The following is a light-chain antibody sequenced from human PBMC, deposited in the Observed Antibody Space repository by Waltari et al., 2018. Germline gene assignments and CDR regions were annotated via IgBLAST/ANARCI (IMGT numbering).Light chain of an antibody. CDR3: QQYGSSLTT. Sequence: EIVLTQSPGTLSLSPGERATLSCRARQSVSSSYLAWYQQKPGQAPRLLIYGASSRATGIPDRFSGSGSGTDFTLTISRLEPEDFAVYYCQQYGSSLTTFGQGTRLEIK. CDR2: GAS. J-gene: IGKJ5*01. V-gene: IGKV3-20*01. CDR1: QSVSSSY.